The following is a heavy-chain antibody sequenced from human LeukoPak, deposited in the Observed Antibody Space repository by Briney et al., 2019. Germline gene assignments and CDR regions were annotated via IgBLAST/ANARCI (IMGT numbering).Heavy chain of an antibody. Sequence: GGFLRLSCTASGLTLGGHDMHWVRQTTGEGLEWVAAVSSGHQAFYAGSVKGRFTVSREDAKNSLYLQMNSRRAGDTAVYYCVREARGYHYTYFDYWGQGSLVTVSS. D-gene: IGHD5-18*01. CDR1: GLTLGGHD. CDR2: VSSGHQA. CDR3: VREARGYHYTYFDY. V-gene: IGHV3-13*01. J-gene: IGHJ4*02.